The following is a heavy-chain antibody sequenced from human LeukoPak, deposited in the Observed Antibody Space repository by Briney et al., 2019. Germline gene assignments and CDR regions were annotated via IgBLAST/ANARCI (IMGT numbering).Heavy chain of an antibody. CDR2: ISGSGGST. CDR3: AKEGLHYDSSSVGFVDY. V-gene: IGHV3-23*01. Sequence: GGSLRLSCAASGFTFSSYAMSWVRQAPGKGLEWVSAISGSGGSTYYADSVKGRFTISRDNSKNTLYLQMNSLRAEDTAVYYCAKEGLHYDSSSVGFVDYWGQGTLVTVSS. J-gene: IGHJ4*02. D-gene: IGHD3-22*01. CDR1: GFTFSSYA.